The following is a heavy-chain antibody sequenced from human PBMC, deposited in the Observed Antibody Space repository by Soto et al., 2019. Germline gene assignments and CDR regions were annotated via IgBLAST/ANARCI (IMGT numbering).Heavy chain of an antibody. CDR2: ISSGTSII. J-gene: IGHJ4*02. D-gene: IGHD6-19*01. CDR1: GFTFNSYS. Sequence: EVQLVESGGGLVQPGGSLRLSCAASGFTFNSYSMNWVRQAPGKGLEWVSYISSGTSIIYYADSEKGRFTISRDNAKNSLYLQMNGLRDEDTAVYYCARGPSIAVAGRIDYWGQGALVTVSS. CDR3: ARGPSIAVAGRIDY. V-gene: IGHV3-48*02.